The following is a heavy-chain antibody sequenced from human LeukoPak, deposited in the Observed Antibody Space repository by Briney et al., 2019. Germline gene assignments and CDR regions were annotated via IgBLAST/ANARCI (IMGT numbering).Heavy chain of an antibody. CDR2: ITGSGGNT. V-gene: IGHV3-23*01. CDR1: GFTFSNYA. CDR3: AKWGDFDVLTGYYVPDF. Sequence: PGGSLRLSCAASGFTFSNYAMSWVRQAPGKGLEWVSAITGSGGNTYYADSVKGRFTISRDNSKNTLYLQMNSLRAEDTAVYYSAKWGDFDVLTGYYVPDFWGQGTLVTVSS. J-gene: IGHJ4*02. D-gene: IGHD3-9*01.